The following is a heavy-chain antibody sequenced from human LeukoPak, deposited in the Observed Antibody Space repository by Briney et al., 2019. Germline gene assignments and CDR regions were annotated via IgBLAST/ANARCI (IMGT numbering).Heavy chain of an antibody. J-gene: IGHJ4*02. CDR2: IYTSGST. CDR1: GGSIRSYY. V-gene: IGHV4-4*07. Sequence: QSSETLSLTCTASGGSIRSYYWSWIRQPAGKGLEWIGRIYTSGSTSYNPSLKSRVTMSVDTSKNQFSLKLSSVTAADTAVYYCARDRSDGGGYYGSGSYPAFDYWGQGTLVTVSS. D-gene: IGHD3-10*01. CDR3: ARDRSDGGGYYGSGSYPAFDY.